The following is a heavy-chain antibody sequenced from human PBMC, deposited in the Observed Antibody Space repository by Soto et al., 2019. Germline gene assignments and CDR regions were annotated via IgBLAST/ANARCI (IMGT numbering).Heavy chain of an antibody. Sequence: PGGSLRLSCAASGFTFSSYAMSWVRQAPGKGLEWVSAISGSGGSTYYADSVKGRFTISRDNSKNTLYLQMNSLRAEDTAVYYCAKRRAYCSGGSCYYYYYYMDVWGKGTTVTVSS. CDR2: ISGSGGST. J-gene: IGHJ6*03. V-gene: IGHV3-23*01. CDR1: GFTFSSYA. D-gene: IGHD2-15*01. CDR3: AKRRAYCSGGSCYYYYYYMDV.